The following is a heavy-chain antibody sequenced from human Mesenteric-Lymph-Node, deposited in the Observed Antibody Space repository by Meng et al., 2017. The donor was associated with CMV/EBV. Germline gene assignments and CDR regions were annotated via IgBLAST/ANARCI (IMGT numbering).Heavy chain of an antibody. CDR2: IYPGDSDT. D-gene: IGHD3-10*01. CDR3: ARLVGYYGSGSYYKEAFDI. V-gene: IGHV5-51*01. CDR1: GYSFTSYW. Sequence: KVSCKGSGYSFTSYWIGWVRQMPGKGLEWMGIIYPGDSDTRYSPSFQGQVTISADKSISTAYLQWSSLKASDTAMYYCARLVGYYGSGSYYKEAFDIWGQGTTVTVS. J-gene: IGHJ3*02.